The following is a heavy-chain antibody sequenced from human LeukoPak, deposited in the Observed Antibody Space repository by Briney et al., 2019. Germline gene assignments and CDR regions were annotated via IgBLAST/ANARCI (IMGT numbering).Heavy chain of an antibody. D-gene: IGHD5-24*01. CDR3: ARDLGWLQSDY. V-gene: IGHV3-7*01. Sequence: PGGFLRLSCVASGFSFSDHWMNWFRQAPGKGLEWVATIKKDGSEQYYVDSMKGRLTISRDNAKNSVYLQIHNLRAEDTAVYYCARDLGWLQSDYWGQGTLVTVSS. J-gene: IGHJ4*02. CDR2: IKKDGSEQ. CDR1: GFSFSDHW.